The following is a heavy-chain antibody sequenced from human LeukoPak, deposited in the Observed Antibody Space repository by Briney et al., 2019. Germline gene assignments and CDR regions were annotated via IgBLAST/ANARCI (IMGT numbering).Heavy chain of an antibody. CDR3: ARHLRPGGDYPNRIDY. J-gene: IGHJ4*02. D-gene: IGHD4-17*01. V-gene: IGHV3-21*01. CDR2: ISSSSSYI. Sequence: GGSLRLSCAASGFTFSSYSMNWVRQAPGKGLEWVSSISSSSSYIYYADSLKGRFTISRDNAKNSLYLQMTSLRAEDTAVYYCARHLRPGGDYPNRIDYWGQGTLVTVSS. CDR1: GFTFSSYS.